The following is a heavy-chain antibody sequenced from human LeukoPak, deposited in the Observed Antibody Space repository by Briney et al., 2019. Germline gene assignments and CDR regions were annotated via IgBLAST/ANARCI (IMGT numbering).Heavy chain of an antibody. J-gene: IGHJ6*03. CDR2: IYYSGST. Sequence: SETLSLTCTVSGGSISSYYWSWIRQPPGKGLEGIGYIYYSGSTNYNPSLKTRVTISVDTSKNQFSLKLSSVTAADTAVYYCARETIAARPGGYYYYMDVWGKGTTVTVSS. V-gene: IGHV4-59*01. CDR3: ARETIAARPGGYYYYMDV. D-gene: IGHD6-6*01. CDR1: GGSISSYY.